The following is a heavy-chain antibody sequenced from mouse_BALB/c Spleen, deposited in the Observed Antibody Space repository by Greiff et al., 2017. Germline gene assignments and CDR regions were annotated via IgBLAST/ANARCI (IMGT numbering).Heavy chain of an antibody. CDR2: INSNGGST. J-gene: IGHJ4*01. Sequence: EVHLVESGGGLVQPGGSLKLSCAASGFTFSSYGMSWVRQTPDKRLELVATINSNGGSTYYPDSVKGRFTISRDNAKNTLYLQMSSLKSEDTAMYYCARDRTMIKGMDYWGQGTSVTVSS. D-gene: IGHD2-4*01. V-gene: IGHV5-6-3*01. CDR1: GFTFSSYG. CDR3: ARDRTMIKGMDY.